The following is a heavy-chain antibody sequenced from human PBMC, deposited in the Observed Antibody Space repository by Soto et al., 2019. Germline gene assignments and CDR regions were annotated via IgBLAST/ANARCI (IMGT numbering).Heavy chain of an antibody. V-gene: IGHV3-30*18. Sequence: QVQLVESGGGVVQPGRSLRLSCAASGFTFSSYGRHWVRQAPGKGLEWVAVISYDGSNKYYADSVKGRFTIARDNSKNPLYLQINSLRAEDTAVYYCAKGDSSSWYGMDVWGQGTTVTVSS. CDR1: GFTFSSYG. CDR3: AKGDSSSWYGMDV. J-gene: IGHJ6*02. D-gene: IGHD6-13*01. CDR2: ISYDGSNK.